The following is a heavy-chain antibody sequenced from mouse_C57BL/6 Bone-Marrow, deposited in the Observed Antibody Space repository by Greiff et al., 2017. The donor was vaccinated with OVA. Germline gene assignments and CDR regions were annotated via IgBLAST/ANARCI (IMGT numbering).Heavy chain of an antibody. V-gene: IGHV1-55*01. J-gene: IGHJ2*01. CDR3: ARAELASFNY. Sequence: VQLQQPGAELVKPGASVKLSCKASGYTFTSYWMHWVKQRPGQGLEWIGDIYPGSGSTNYNEKFKSKATLTVDTSSSTAYMQLSSLTYEDSAVXDCARAELASFNYWGQGTTLTVSA. CDR1: GYTFTSYW. CDR2: IYPGSGST.